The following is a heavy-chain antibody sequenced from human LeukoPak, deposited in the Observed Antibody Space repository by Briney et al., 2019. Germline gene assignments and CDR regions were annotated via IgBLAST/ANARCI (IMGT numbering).Heavy chain of an antibody. CDR3: AKDPHSSGWYFDY. Sequence: GGSLRPSCVASGFTFSNYEMNWVRQAPGKGLEWVLYISRSGSAVYHADSVKGRFTISRDNSKNTLSLQMNSVGADDTAVYYCAKDPHSSGWYFDYWGQGALVTVSS. V-gene: IGHV3-48*03. D-gene: IGHD6-19*01. CDR2: ISRSGSAV. J-gene: IGHJ4*02. CDR1: GFTFSNYE.